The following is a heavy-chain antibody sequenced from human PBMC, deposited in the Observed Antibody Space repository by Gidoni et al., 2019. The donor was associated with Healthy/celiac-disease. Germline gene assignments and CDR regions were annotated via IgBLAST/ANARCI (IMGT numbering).Heavy chain of an antibody. CDR3: ARLGYSSGWAFDY. D-gene: IGHD6-19*01. CDR2: IYYSGST. V-gene: IGHV4-59*08. J-gene: IGHJ4*02. CDR1: GGPISRYY. Sequence: QVQLQESGPGLVTPSETLSLTCTVSGGPISRYYWSWIRQPPGKGLEWIGYIYYSGSTNYNPSLKSRVTISVDTSKNQFSLKLSSVTAADTAVYYCARLGYSSGWAFDYWGQGTLVTVSS.